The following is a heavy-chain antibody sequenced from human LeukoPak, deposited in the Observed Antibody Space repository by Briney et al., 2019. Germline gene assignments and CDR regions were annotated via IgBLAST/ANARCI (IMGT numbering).Heavy chain of an antibody. D-gene: IGHD3-22*01. Sequence: PGGSLRLSCAASGFTLNNAWMSWVRQAPGKGLEWVGRIKTKTDGGAIDYAAPVQGRSTISRDDSKNMVYLLMNSLKTEDTAVYYCTTSYYDSSGFRAWGQGTLVTVSS. V-gene: IGHV3-15*01. CDR3: TTSYYDSSGFRA. J-gene: IGHJ4*02. CDR2: IKTKTDGGAI. CDR1: GFTLNNAW.